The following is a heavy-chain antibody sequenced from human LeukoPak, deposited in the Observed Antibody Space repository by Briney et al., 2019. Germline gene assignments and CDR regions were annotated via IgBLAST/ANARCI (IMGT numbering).Heavy chain of an antibody. V-gene: IGHV4-59*01. D-gene: IGHD5-24*01. J-gene: IGHJ4*02. CDR1: GVSINSYY. CDR2: IYYSGGT. CDR3: ARSRDGYNWDY. Sequence: PSETLSLTCTVSGVSINSYYWSWIRQPPGKGLEWIGYIYYSGGTKYNPSLKSRVTISVDTSKKQFSLKLSSVTAADTAVYYCARSRDGYNWDYWGQGTLVTVSS.